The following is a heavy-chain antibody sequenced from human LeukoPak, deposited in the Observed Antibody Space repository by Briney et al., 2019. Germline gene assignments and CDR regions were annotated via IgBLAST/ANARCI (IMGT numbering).Heavy chain of an antibody. Sequence: GSGPTLVNPTQTLTLTCSFSGFSLITSGVGVGWIRQPPGKALEWLAVIYWDDDKRYSPSLKSRLTITKDTSKNQVVLTMTSVGPVDTTTYYCAHKYSSGWYRGGDYFDYWGQGTLVTVSS. D-gene: IGHD6-19*01. CDR1: GFSLITSGVG. V-gene: IGHV2-5*02. J-gene: IGHJ4*02. CDR2: IYWDDDK. CDR3: AHKYSSGWYRGGDYFDY.